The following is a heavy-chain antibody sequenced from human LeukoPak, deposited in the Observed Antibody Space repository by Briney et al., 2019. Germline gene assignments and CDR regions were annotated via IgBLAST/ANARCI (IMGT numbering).Heavy chain of an antibody. V-gene: IGHV3-20*04. CDR2: INWNGGST. D-gene: IGHD3-10*01. CDR1: GFTFDDYG. CDR3: ARAGSGRYYYYYYMDV. Sequence: GGSLRLSCAASGFTFDDYGMSWVRQAPGKGLEWVSGINWNGGSTGYADSVKGRFTISRDNAKNSLYLQMNSLRAEDTALYYCARAGSGRYYYYYYMDVWGKGTTVTVSS. J-gene: IGHJ6*03.